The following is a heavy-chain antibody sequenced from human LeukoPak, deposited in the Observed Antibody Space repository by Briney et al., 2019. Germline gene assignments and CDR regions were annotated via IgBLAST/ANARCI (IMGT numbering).Heavy chain of an antibody. V-gene: IGHV4-59*01. CDR2: IYYSGST. J-gene: IGHJ4*02. CDR3: ERAPTGGGDYYADY. Sequence: PSETLSLTCTVSGGSISSYYWSWIRQPPGKGLEWIGYIYYSGSTNYNPSLKSRVTISVDTSKNQFSLKLSSGTAADPAVYYCERAPTGGGDYYADYWGQGTLVTVSS. D-gene: IGHD2-21*01. CDR1: GGSISSYY.